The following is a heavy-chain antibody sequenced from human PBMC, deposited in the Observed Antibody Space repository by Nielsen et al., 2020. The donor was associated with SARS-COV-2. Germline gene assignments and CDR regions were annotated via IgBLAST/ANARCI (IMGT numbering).Heavy chain of an antibody. CDR1: GFTFSSYS. V-gene: IGHV3-48*02. J-gene: IGHJ4*02. CDR2: ISSSSSTI. CDR3: AREGLHSARFLEWLPHFDY. D-gene: IGHD3-3*01. Sequence: GESLKISCAASGFTFSSYSMNWVRQAPGKGLEWVSYISSSSSTIYYADSVKGRFTISRDNAKNSLYLQMNSLRDEDTAVYYCAREGLHSARFLEWLPHFDYWGQGTLVTVSS.